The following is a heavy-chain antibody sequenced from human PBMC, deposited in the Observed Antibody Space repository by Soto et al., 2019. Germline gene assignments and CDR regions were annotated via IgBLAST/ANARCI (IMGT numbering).Heavy chain of an antibody. V-gene: IGHV5-51*01. CDR2: IYPGDSDT. CDR1: GYSFTSYW. CDR3: ARSLTSCGGDRQYYFAY. J-gene: IGHJ4*02. Sequence: PGESLKISCKGSGYSFTSYWIGWVRQMPGKGLEWMGIIYPGDSDTRYSPSFQGQVTISADKSISTAYLQWSSLKASDTAMYYCARSLTSCGGDRQYYFAYWGQGTLVTVSS. D-gene: IGHD2-21*02.